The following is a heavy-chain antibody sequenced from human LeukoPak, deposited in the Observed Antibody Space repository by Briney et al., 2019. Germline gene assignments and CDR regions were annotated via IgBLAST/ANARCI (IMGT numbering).Heavy chain of an antibody. J-gene: IGHJ4*02. CDR2: MCGTAGCT. CDR1: GFTFYMYA. CDR3: AKLWFGELWVDY. V-gene: IGHV3-23*01. D-gene: IGHD3-10*01. Sequence: GGSLTLSCQASGFTFYMYAMSWVRQAPGKGLEWVASMCGTAGCTFYPDSVKGRFTISRDNSKNTLYLRMNSLRAEDTAVYYCAKLWFGELWVDYWGQGALVTVSS.